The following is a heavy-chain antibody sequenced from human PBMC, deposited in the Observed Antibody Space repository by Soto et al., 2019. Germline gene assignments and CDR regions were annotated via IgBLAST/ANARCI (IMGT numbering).Heavy chain of an antibody. Sequence: GVSLRLSCAASGFTFSSYAMSWVRQAPGKGLEWVSDISGSGGGTYYADSVKGRFTISRDNSKNTLYLQMNSLRAGDTAVYYCPKDEALPRGGYLDYWGQGTLGTVSS. J-gene: IGHJ4*02. D-gene: IGHD7-27*01. CDR3: PKDEALPRGGYLDY. V-gene: IGHV3-23*01. CDR1: GFTFSSYA. CDR2: ISGSGGGT.